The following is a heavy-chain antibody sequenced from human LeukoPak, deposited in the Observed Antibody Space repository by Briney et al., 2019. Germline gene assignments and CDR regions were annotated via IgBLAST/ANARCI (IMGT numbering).Heavy chain of an antibody. CDR2: IYTSGST. CDR3: ARDLSVPYGDYEGVVDY. J-gene: IGHJ4*02. D-gene: IGHD4-17*01. V-gene: IGHV4-4*07. Sequence: SETLSLTCTVPGGSISSYYWSWIRQPAGKGLEWIGRIYTSGSTNYNPSLKSRVTMSVDTSKNQFSLKLSSVTAADTAVYYCARDLSVPYGDYEGVVDYWGQGTLVTVSS. CDR1: GGSISSYY.